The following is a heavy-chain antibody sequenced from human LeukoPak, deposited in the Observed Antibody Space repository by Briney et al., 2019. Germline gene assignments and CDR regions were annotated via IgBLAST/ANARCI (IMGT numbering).Heavy chain of an antibody. J-gene: IGHJ4*02. CDR1: GGSISTYY. V-gene: IGHV4-59*08. CDR3: ARHGASLGDFDS. Sequence: SETLSLTCSVSGGSISTYYWSWIRQTPGKGLEWIGYVYYSGTTNYNPSLKGRVTISSDTSKNQFSLNLRSVNVADTAIYYCARHGASLGDFDSWGQGNLVTVSS. D-gene: IGHD4-17*01. CDR2: VYYSGTT.